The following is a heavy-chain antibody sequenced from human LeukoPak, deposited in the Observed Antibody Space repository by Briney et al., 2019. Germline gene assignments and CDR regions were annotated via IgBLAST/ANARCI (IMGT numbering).Heavy chain of an antibody. J-gene: IGHJ4*02. D-gene: IGHD3-3*01. CDR3: ARGDFWSGYYD. Sequence: SETLSLTCTVSGGSISSYYWSWIRQPPGEGLEWIGYIYYSGSTNYNPSLKSRVTISVDTSKNQFSLKLSSVTAADTAVYYCARGDFWSGYYDWGQGTLVTVSS. CDR2: IYYSGST. V-gene: IGHV4-59*01. CDR1: GGSISSYY.